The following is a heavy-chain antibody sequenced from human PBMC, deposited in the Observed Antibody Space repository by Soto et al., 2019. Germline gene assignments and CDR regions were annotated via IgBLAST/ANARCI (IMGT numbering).Heavy chain of an antibody. CDR1: GGSISSSSYY. Sequence: SETLSLTCTVSGGSISSSSYYWGWIRQPPGKGLEWIGSIYYSGSTYYNPSLKSRVTISVDTSKNQFSLKLSSVTAADTAVYYCARLYCSGGSCYSRYYYYYMDVWGKGTTVTVSS. V-gene: IGHV4-39*01. CDR2: IYYSGST. CDR3: ARLYCSGGSCYSRYYYYYMDV. J-gene: IGHJ6*03. D-gene: IGHD2-15*01.